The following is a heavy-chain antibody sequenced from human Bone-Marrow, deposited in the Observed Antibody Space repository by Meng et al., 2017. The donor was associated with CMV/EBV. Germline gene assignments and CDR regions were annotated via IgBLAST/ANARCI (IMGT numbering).Heavy chain of an antibody. CDR3: ARAGGGVLDV. CDR2: FGSSGSTI. CDR1: GFTFSDYY. Sequence: GESLKISCASSGFTFSDYYVTWIRQAPGKGLEWVSTFGSSGSTIYYADSVKGRFTISRDNAKKSVFLQMNSLRAEDTALYYCARAGGGVLDVWGQGTTVTGSS. J-gene: IGHJ6*01. D-gene: IGHD3-16*01. V-gene: IGHV3-11*01.